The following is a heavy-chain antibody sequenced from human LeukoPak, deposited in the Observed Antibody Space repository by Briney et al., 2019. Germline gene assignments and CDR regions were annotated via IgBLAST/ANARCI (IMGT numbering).Heavy chain of an antibody. Sequence: GGSLRLSCAASGFTFSTYWMTWVRQAPGKGLEWVANIKEDGSEKYYVDSVKGRFTISRDDAKTSVYLQLSSLRAEDTAVYYCAKNKGWELPAELDSWGQGALVIVSS. J-gene: IGHJ4*02. CDR3: AKNKGWELPAELDS. CDR2: IKEDGSEK. D-gene: IGHD2-15*01. V-gene: IGHV3-7*01. CDR1: GFTFSTYW.